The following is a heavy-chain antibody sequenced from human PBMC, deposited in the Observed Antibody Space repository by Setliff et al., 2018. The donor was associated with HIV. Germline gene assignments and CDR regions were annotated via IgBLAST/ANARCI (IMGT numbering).Heavy chain of an antibody. D-gene: IGHD4-17*01. CDR2: ISSSSSTI. J-gene: IGHJ4*02. Sequence: PGGSLRLSCAASGFTFSSYSMNWVRQAPGKGLEWVSYISSSSSTIYYADSVKGRFTISRDNSKNMLYLQMNSLTTEDTAVYYCTKPTTVVTSYYFDSWGQGTQVTVSS. CDR1: GFTFSSYS. CDR3: TKPTTVVTSYYFDS. V-gene: IGHV3-48*01.